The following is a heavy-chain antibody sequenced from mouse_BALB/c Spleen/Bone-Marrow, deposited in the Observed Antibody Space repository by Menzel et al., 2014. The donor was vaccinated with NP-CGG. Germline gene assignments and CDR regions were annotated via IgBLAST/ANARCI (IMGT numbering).Heavy chain of an antibody. CDR1: GFTFSDYY. V-gene: IGHV5-4*02. Sequence: EVKLVESGGGLVKPGGSLKLSCAASGFTFSDYYMYWVRQTPEKRLEWVATISDGGSYTYYPDSVKGRFTISRGNDKTNLCLQMRSLKSEDTAMYHCANYCGSPWFAYWGQGTLVTVSA. CDR3: ANYCGSPWFAY. J-gene: IGHJ3*01. D-gene: IGHD1-1*01. CDR2: ISDGGSYT.